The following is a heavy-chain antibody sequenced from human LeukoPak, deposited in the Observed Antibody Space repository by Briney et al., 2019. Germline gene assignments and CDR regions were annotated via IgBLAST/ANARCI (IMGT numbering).Heavy chain of an antibody. Sequence: GGSLRLSCAVSGFTFNAYAMHWVRQAPGKGLEWVSLISGDGISTYYADSLKGRFTISRDDSKNSLYLHMNSLRAGDTALYYCAKDIASFGATTIDYWGQGTLVTVSS. CDR1: GFTFNAYA. D-gene: IGHD1-26*01. V-gene: IGHV3-43*02. CDR3: AKDIASFGATTIDY. J-gene: IGHJ4*02. CDR2: ISGDGIST.